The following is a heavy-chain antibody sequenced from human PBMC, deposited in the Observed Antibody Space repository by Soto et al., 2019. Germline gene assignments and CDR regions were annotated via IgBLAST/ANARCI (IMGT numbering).Heavy chain of an antibody. V-gene: IGHV4-31*03. Sequence: PSETLSLTCTVSGGSISSGGYYWSWIRQHPGKGLEWIGYIYYSGSTYYNPSLKSRVTISVDTSKNQFSLKLSSVTAADTAVYYCAREGARRSYYGSGSYQRLGVFDYWGQGTLVTVSS. D-gene: IGHD3-10*01. CDR2: IYYSGST. CDR1: GGSISSGGYY. J-gene: IGHJ4*02. CDR3: AREGARRSYYGSGSYQRLGVFDY.